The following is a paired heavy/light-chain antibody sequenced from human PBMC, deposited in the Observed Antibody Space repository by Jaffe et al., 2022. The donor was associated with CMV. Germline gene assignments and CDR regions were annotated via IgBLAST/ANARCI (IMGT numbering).Light chain of an antibody. Sequence: VVLTQSPATLSVSPGERATLSCRASQSVGDKLAWYQQKPGQVPRLLTYAASTRAPGLPARFSGTGSGTDFTLTISSLQSEDFAIYYCQQYDDWPLSFGGGTKVDFK. CDR3: QQYDDWPLS. J-gene: IGKJ4*01. CDR2: AAS. V-gene: IGKV3-15*01. CDR1: QSVGDK.
Heavy chain of an antibody. CDR3: TRETATRGHYYMDV. J-gene: IGHJ6*03. CDR1: GFTFSNYW. D-gene: IGHD2-21*02. Sequence: EVQLVESGGGLVQSGASLRLTCAASGFTFSNYWMHWVRLTPGGGLVWVSRTKSDGSTTWGADSVKGRFTISRDNAKNTMYLQMNSLRAEDTGMYYCTRETATRGHYYMDVWGRGTTVTVSS. CDR2: TKSDGSTT. V-gene: IGHV3-74*01.